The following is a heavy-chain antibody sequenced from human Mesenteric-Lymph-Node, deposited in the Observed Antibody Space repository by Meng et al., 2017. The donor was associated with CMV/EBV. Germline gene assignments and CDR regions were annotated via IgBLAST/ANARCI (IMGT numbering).Heavy chain of an antibody. V-gene: IGHV4-34*01. CDR3: ARGPRKGYCSSTSCYPARYYYGMDV. J-gene: IGHJ6*02. D-gene: IGHD2-2*01. CDR2: INHSGST. Sequence: RWIRQPPGKGLEWIGEINHSGSTNYNPSLKSRVTISVDTSKNQFSLKLSSVTAADTAVYYCARGPRKGYCSSTSCYPARYYYGMDVWGQGTTVTVSS.